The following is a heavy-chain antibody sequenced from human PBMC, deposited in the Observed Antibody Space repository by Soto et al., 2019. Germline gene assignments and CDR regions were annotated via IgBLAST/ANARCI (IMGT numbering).Heavy chain of an antibody. Sequence: QLQLQESGPGLVKPSETLSLTCSVSGGSISSRTFWWAWIRQPPGKELEWIGEMNYSGSSYSSSSLKSRVTLSVDTSKNQLSLKLNSVTAADTAVYYCARHPRDDYNYGGSGIFDYWGQGTLVTVSS. V-gene: IGHV4-39*01. CDR3: ARHPRDDYNYGGSGIFDY. CDR2: MNYSGSS. CDR1: GGSISSRTFW. J-gene: IGHJ4*02. D-gene: IGHD4-4*01.